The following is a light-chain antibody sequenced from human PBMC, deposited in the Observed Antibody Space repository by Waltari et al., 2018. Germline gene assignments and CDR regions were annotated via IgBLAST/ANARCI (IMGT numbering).Light chain of an antibody. V-gene: IGKV2-28*01. CDR2: LVS. J-gene: IGKJ4*01. CDR1: QSLLHRNGYNY. Sequence: DIVMTQSPLSLPVTPGEPASISCRSSQSLLHRNGYNYLDWYLQKSGQSPQLLMYLVSSRASGVPDRFSGSGSGTDFTLKISRVEAEDVGVYYCMQALQTPLTFGGGTKVEIK. CDR3: MQALQTPLT.